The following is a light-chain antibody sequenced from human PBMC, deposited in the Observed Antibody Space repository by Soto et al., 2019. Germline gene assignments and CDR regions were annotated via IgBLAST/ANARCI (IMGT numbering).Light chain of an antibody. CDR2: EVS. Sequence: QSALTQPASVSGSPGQSITISCTGTSSDIGYYTYVSWYQQHPGKAPKLLIYEVSHRPSGVSDRFSGSKSGNTASLTISGLQAEDEADYHCSSYAGSSSTLLFGGGTKLTVL. V-gene: IGLV2-14*01. CDR1: SSDIGYYTY. J-gene: IGLJ3*02. CDR3: SSYAGSSSTLL.